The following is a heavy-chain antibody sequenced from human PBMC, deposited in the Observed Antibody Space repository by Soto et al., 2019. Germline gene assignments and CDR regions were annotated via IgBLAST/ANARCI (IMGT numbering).Heavy chain of an antibody. CDR2: LNIAGTI. V-gene: IGHV4-4*07. Sequence: LSLTCTVSGGSISSYYWTWIRQPAGKGPEWVGRLNIAGTINYNPSLKSRITMSMDTSKNQISLHLRSVTAADTAIYYCARDRGEYTSSWFWYFSHWGHGTLVTVSS. D-gene: IGHD6-13*01. J-gene: IGHJ2*01. CDR3: ARDRGEYTSSWFWYFSH. CDR1: GGSISSYY.